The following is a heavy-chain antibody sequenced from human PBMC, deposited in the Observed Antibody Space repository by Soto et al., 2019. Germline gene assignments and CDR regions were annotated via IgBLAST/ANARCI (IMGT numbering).Heavy chain of an antibody. J-gene: IGHJ4*02. CDR3: ARALAFLEEGTFDY. CDR2: VYHSGST. D-gene: IGHD3-3*02. Sequence: QVQLQESGPGLVKPSGTLSLTCAVSSGSISSSNWWSWVRQPPGKGLVWIGEVYHSGSTNYNPSLKSRVTISVDKSKNQFSLKLSSVTAADTAVYYCARALAFLEEGTFDYWGQGTLVTVSS. V-gene: IGHV4-4*02. CDR1: SGSISSSNW.